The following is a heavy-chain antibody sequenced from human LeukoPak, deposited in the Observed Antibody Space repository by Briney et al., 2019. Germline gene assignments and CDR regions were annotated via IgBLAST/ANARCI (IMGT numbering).Heavy chain of an antibody. CDR3: VRDWDHFDFDS. D-gene: IGHD1-26*01. CDR2: IKGDGSHT. V-gene: IGHV3-74*01. J-gene: IGHJ5*01. CDR1: GFIFRDYL. Sequence: GGSLRLSCAASGFIFRDYLMLWLRQATGKALVWVSRIKGDGSHTIYADSVKGRFTISRDNAKNTLYLQMKSLRVEDTALYYCVRDWDHFDFDSWGQGTLVTVSS.